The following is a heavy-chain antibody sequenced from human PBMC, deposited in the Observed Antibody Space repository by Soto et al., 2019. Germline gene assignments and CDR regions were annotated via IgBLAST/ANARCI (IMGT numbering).Heavy chain of an antibody. D-gene: IGHD6-6*01. J-gene: IGHJ6*02. CDR1: GFTFSSYG. Sequence: VGSLRLSCAASGFTFSSYGMQWVRQAPVKVLEWVAVIWYDGSNKYYADSVKVRFTISRDNSKNTLYLQMNSLRAEDTAVYYCARDTYSSSGSTRGYYGMDVWGQGTTVTVSS. CDR2: IWYDGSNK. CDR3: ARDTYSSSGSTRGYYGMDV. V-gene: IGHV3-33*01.